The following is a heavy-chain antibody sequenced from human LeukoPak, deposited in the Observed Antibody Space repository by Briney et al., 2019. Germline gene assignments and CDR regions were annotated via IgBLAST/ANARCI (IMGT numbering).Heavy chain of an antibody. Sequence: GGSLRLSCVGSGFTFRSHAMSWVRQAPEKGLEFVSGIYENGGTTYYADSVKGRFSISRDNSKNTLYLQMNSLRAGDTAVYYCAKGDNDILTGYYNSFDYWGQGTLVTVSS. V-gene: IGHV3-23*01. CDR2: IYENGGTT. CDR1: GFTFRSHA. J-gene: IGHJ4*02. D-gene: IGHD3-9*01. CDR3: AKGDNDILTGYYNSFDY.